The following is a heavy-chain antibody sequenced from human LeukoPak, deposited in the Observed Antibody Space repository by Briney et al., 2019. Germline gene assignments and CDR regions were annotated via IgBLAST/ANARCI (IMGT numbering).Heavy chain of an antibody. Sequence: SETLSLTCTVPGGSISSYYWSWIRQPAGKGLEWIGRIYTSGSTNYNPFLKSRVTMSVDTSKNQFSLKLSSVTAADTAVYYCAREDRYYYDSSGYYFWGQGTLVTVSS. CDR1: GGSISSYY. V-gene: IGHV4-4*07. CDR2: IYTSGST. CDR3: AREDRYYYDSSGYYF. D-gene: IGHD3-22*01. J-gene: IGHJ4*02.